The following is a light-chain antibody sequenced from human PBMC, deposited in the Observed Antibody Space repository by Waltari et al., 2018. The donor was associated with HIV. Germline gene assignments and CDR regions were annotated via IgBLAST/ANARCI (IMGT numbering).Light chain of an antibody. CDR3: AAWDDDLNAL. V-gene: IGLV1-44*01. CDR2: GNN. CDR1: RSNIGINS. J-gene: IGLJ2*01. Sequence: QSVLTQPPSASGTPGKRFTISCSGGRSNIGINSVSWYQHLPGTAPKLLIFGNNRRPSGVPDRFSGSKSGTSASLAISGLRSEDEADYYCAAWDDDLNALFGGGTKLTVV.